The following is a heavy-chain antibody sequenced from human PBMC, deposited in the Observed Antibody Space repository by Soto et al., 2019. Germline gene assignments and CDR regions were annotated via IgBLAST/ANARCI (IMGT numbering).Heavy chain of an antibody. CDR3: ARQFHYDSSGYYYAY. Sequence: WASVKVSCKASGGTFSRNTISWVRQAPGQGLEWMGGIIPIFGTANYAQKFQGRVTITADESTSTAYMELSRLRSEDTAVYYCARQFHYDSSGYYYAYWGQGTLVTVSS. J-gene: IGHJ4*02. V-gene: IGHV1-69*13. CDR1: GGTFSRNT. D-gene: IGHD3-22*01. CDR2: IIPIFGTA.